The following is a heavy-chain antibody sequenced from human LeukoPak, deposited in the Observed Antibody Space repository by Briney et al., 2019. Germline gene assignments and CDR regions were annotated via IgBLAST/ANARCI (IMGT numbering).Heavy chain of an antibody. J-gene: IGHJ3*02. CDR1: GYTLTGHY. V-gene: IGHV1-2*02. Sequence: ASVKVPCKASGYTLTGHYIHWVRQAPGQGLEWMGWISPHSGFTMYPQRFQGRVTMTTDTSISTAFLEVRRLRSDDTAAYYCARQTGDDALDIWGQGTMITVYS. CDR3: ARQTGDDALDI. CDR2: ISPHSGFT. D-gene: IGHD7-27*01.